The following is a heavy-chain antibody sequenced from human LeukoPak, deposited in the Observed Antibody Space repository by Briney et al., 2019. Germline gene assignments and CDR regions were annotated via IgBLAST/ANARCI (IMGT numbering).Heavy chain of an antibody. D-gene: IGHD2-2*02. CDR1: GGTFISYT. Sequence: ASVRVSCKASGGTFISYTISWVRQAPGQGVEWMGRIIPILGIANYAQKFQGRVTINADKSTSTAYMELSSLRSEDTAVYYCARGVVPAAIPRAFDPWGQGTLVTVSS. CDR3: ARGVVPAAIPRAFDP. CDR2: IIPILGIA. V-gene: IGHV1-69*02. J-gene: IGHJ5*02.